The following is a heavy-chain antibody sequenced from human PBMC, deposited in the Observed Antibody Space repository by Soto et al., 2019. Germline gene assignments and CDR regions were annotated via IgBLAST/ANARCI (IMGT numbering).Heavy chain of an antibody. Sequence: GGSLILSCAASGFTFSSYGMHWVRQDPGKGLEWVAVISYDGSNKYYADSVKGRFTISRDNSKNTLYLQMNSLRAEDTAVYYCAKEIEDYCSSTSCYSLDYWGQGTLVTVSS. V-gene: IGHV3-30*18. J-gene: IGHJ4*02. D-gene: IGHD2-2*02. CDR2: ISYDGSNK. CDR3: AKEIEDYCSSTSCYSLDY. CDR1: GFTFSSYG.